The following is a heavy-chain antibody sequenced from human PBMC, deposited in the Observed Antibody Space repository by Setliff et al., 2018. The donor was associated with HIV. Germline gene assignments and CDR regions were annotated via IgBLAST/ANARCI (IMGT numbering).Heavy chain of an antibody. CDR1: GFTFTTYY. J-gene: IGHJ4*02. Sequence: ASVKVSCKASGFTFTTYYMHWVRQAPGQGLEWMGWMNPNSGNRGYAQKFQGRVTISRNTSISTAYMELSGLRSEDTAVYYCARGRGRYYDSRSYLDYWGQGTLVTVSS. CDR2: MNPNSGNR. V-gene: IGHV1-8*03. CDR3: ARGRGRYYDSRSYLDY. D-gene: IGHD3-22*01.